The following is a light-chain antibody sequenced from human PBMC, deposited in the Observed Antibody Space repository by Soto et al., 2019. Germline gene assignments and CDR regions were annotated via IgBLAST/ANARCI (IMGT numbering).Light chain of an antibody. CDR2: DAS. CDR3: QQYNSIPVT. Sequence: DIQMTQSPSTLSASVVDRVTITCRASQSISSWLAWYQQKPGKAPKLLIYDASSLESGVPSRFSGSGSGTEFTLTISSLQPDDFATYYCQQYNSIPVTFGQGTKVDIK. J-gene: IGKJ1*01. CDR1: QSISSW. V-gene: IGKV1-5*01.